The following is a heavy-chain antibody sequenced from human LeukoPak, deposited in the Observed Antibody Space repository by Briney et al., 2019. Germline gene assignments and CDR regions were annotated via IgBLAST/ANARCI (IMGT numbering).Heavy chain of an antibody. Sequence: GGSLRLSCAASGFAFSTYAMAWVRPVPGKGLEWVSTVSVTGEATYYADSVKGRFIISRDNSKNTLSLQMSSLRTDDSALYYCAKWATVAPGDFWGQGTLVTVSS. CDR3: AKWATVAPGDF. D-gene: IGHD4-11*01. J-gene: IGHJ4*02. CDR2: VSVTGEAT. V-gene: IGHV3-23*01. CDR1: GFAFSTYA.